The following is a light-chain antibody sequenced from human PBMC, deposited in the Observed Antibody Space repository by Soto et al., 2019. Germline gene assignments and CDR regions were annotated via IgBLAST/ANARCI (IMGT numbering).Light chain of an antibody. CDR3: QQYSTFPLK. CDR1: QSISSW. V-gene: IGKV1-5*03. Sequence: DIQMTQSPSSLSASIGDRVTITCRASQSISSWLAWYQQRPGKAPRLLISQASDLESGAPSRFSGSGSGTEFTLIISSLQPEDFATYYCQQYSTFPLKFGQGTNVDVK. CDR2: QAS. J-gene: IGKJ1*01.